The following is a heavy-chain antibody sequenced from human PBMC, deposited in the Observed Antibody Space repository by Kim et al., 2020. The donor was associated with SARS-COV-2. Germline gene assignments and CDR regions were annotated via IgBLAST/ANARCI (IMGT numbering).Heavy chain of an antibody. V-gene: IGHV3-64*02. Sequence: GGSLRLSCAVSGFILSDYAMHWVRQSPGKGPEYVSAINSNGLRTYYADSVRGRFTIFRDMSKNMLYLQMDRLTVDDQAVYYCVRESRNTATYDYLDYWGQGTRVSVSS. J-gene: IGHJ4*02. CDR1: GFILSDYA. CDR2: INSNGLRT. CDR3: VRESRNTATYDYLDY. D-gene: IGHD2-21*02.